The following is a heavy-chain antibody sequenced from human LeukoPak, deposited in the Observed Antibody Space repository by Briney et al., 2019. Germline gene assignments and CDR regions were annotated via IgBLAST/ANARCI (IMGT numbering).Heavy chain of an antibody. CDR2: IYYSGST. CDR1: GGSISSSSYY. V-gene: IGHV4-39*07. Sequence: SETLSLTCTVSGGSISSSSYYWGWIRQPPGKGLEWIGSIYYSGSTYYNPSLKSRVTISVDTSTNQFSLKLSSVTAADTAVYYCAIYDFWSGYYTPAIDYWGQGTLVTVSS. J-gene: IGHJ4*02. CDR3: AIYDFWSGYYTPAIDY. D-gene: IGHD3-3*01.